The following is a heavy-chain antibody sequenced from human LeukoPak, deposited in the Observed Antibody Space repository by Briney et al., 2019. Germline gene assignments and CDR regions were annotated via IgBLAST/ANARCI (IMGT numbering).Heavy chain of an antibody. D-gene: IGHD5-12*01. Sequence: GGSLRLSCAASGFTFSSYGMHWVRQAPGKGLEWVAVIWYDGSNKYYADSVKGRFTISRDNSKNTLYLQMNSLRAEDTAVYYCARDWPLYRGYDWNWFDPWGQGTLVTVPS. CDR2: IWYDGSNK. J-gene: IGHJ5*02. CDR3: ARDWPLYRGYDWNWFDP. V-gene: IGHV3-33*01. CDR1: GFTFSSYG.